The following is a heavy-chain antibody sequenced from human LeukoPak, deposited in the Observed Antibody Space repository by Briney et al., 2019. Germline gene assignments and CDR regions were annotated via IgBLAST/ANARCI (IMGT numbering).Heavy chain of an antibody. J-gene: IGHJ5*02. V-gene: IGHV3-7*01. CDR3: ARGPFDP. CDR2: IKQDGSEK. CDR1: GFTFSSYW. Sequence: GGSLRLSCAAPGFTFSSYWMSWVRQAPGKGLEWVANIKQDGSEKYYVDSVKGRFTISRDNAKNSLYLQMNSLRAEDTAVYYCARGPFDPWGQGTLVTVSS.